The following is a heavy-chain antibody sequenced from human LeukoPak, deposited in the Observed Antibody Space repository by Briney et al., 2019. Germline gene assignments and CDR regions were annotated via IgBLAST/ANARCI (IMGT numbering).Heavy chain of an antibody. V-gene: IGHV3-7*01. Sequence: GSLRLSCAASGFTFSNYWMTWVRQAPGKGLEWVASIKFDGSEKYYVDSVKGRFTISRDNAKNSLYLQMNSLRAEDTAVYYCARSRFLEWALYYYYYMDVWGKGTTVTVSS. D-gene: IGHD3-3*01. CDR3: ARSRFLEWALYYYYYMDV. CDR1: GFTFSNYW. CDR2: IKFDGSEK. J-gene: IGHJ6*03.